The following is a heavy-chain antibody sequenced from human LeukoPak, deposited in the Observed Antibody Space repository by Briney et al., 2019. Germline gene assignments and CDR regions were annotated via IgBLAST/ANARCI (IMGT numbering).Heavy chain of an antibody. CDR2: IYYSGST. D-gene: IGHD3-22*01. Sequence: SETLSLTCTVSGGSISNYYWSWIRQPPGKGLEWIGYIYYSGSTNYNPSLKSRVTIPVDTSKNQFSLKLSSVTAADTAVYYCARTTYYYDSSGVYYFDYWGQGTLVTVSS. CDR1: GGSISNYY. V-gene: IGHV4-59*08. CDR3: ARTTYYYDSSGVYYFDY. J-gene: IGHJ4*02.